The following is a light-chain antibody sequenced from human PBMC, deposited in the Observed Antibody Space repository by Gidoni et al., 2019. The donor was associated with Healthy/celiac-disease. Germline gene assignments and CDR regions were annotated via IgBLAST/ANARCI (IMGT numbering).Light chain of an antibody. J-gene: IGKJ3*01. CDR1: HSVGSY. CDR2: DSS. V-gene: IGKV3-11*01. Sequence: VLTQSPATLPLAPGERATLTCSASHSVGSYLSWYQQKPGQAPRLLLYDSSNRATGIPARFIGSGSGADFTLTISSLEPEDFAVYYCQQRSNWPPFTFGPGTKVDIK. CDR3: QQRSNWPPFT.